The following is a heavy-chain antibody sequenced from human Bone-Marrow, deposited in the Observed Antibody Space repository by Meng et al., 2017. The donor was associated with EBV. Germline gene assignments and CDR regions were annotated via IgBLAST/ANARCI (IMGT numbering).Heavy chain of an antibody. CDR1: GFSLTSGVV. J-gene: IGHJ4*02. CDR3: ARRLRYNNWLFDF. CDR2: IHWDDEK. D-gene: IGHD3-9*01. Sequence: QITLKESGPTLXXXXXTXTLXCTFSGFSLTSGVVVGWIRQPPGKALEWLALIHWDDEKRYSPSLESRLTITKDTSKNEVVLTMTNMDPVDTATYYCARRLRYNNWLFDFWGPGTLVTVSS. V-gene: IGHV2-5*02.